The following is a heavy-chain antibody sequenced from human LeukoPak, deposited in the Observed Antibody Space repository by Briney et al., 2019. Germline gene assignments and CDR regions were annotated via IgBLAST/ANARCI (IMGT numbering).Heavy chain of an antibody. J-gene: IGHJ4*02. Sequence: GESLKISCKGSGYSFTSYWIRWVRQMPGKGLEWVGIIYPDDSDTRYSPSFQDQFIISADKSISTAYLQWSSLKASDTAMYYCARHYPGGDYFIDYWGQGTLVTVSS. D-gene: IGHD4-17*01. CDR2: IYPDDSDT. CDR3: ARHYPGGDYFIDY. V-gene: IGHV5-51*01. CDR1: GYSFTSYW.